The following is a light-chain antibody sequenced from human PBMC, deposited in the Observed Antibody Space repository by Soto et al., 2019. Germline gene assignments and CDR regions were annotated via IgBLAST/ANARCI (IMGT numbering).Light chain of an antibody. CDR1: QSVSSS. CDR3: EQYGGSPSS. Sequence: RASQSVSSSLAWYQHKPGQAPTLLMSGASNRASGVPVRFSGSGSGTDYTLAMPSLESEESALHYYEQYGGSPSSLGLGTRLEI. J-gene: IGKJ5*01. CDR2: GAS. V-gene: IGKV3-20*01.